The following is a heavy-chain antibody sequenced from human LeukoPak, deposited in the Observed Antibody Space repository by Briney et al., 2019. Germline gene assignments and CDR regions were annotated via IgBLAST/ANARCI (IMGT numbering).Heavy chain of an antibody. J-gene: IGHJ4*02. D-gene: IGHD2-2*01. Sequence: GGSLRLSCAASGFTSSSYSMNWVRQAPGKGLEWVSYISSSSSTIYYADSVKGRFTISRDNAKNTLYLQMNSLRAEDTAVYYCAREIKPAAIWGQGTLVTVSS. CDR1: GFTSSSYS. V-gene: IGHV3-48*04. CDR3: AREIKPAAI. CDR2: ISSSSSTI.